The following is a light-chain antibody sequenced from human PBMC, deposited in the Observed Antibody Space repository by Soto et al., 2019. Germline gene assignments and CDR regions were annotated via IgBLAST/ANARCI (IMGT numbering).Light chain of an antibody. CDR3: QQYNSYWET. Sequence: DTPMTQSPSTLSASVGDRVTITCRASQSISTWLAWYQQKPGKAPKLLIYMASSLESGVPSRFSGSGSGTEFTLTINSLQPDDFATYYCQQYNSYWETFGQGTKLEIK. CDR1: QSISTW. J-gene: IGKJ2*01. V-gene: IGKV1-5*03. CDR2: MAS.